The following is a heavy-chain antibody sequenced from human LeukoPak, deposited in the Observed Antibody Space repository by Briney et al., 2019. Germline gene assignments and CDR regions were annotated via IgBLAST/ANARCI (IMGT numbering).Heavy chain of an antibody. D-gene: IGHD1-26*01. Sequence: PGGSLRLSCAASGFTFSSYAMSWVRQAPGKGLEWVSAISGGGGSTYYADSVKGRFTISRDNSKNTLYLQMNSLRAEDTAVYYCAKDTGGVVRAFDIWGQGTMVTVSS. CDR1: GFTFSSYA. J-gene: IGHJ3*02. CDR2: ISGGGGST. CDR3: AKDTGGVVRAFDI. V-gene: IGHV3-23*01.